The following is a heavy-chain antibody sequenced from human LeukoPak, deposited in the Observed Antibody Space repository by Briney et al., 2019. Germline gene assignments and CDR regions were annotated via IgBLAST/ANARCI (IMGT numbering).Heavy chain of an antibody. D-gene: IGHD6-19*01. V-gene: IGHV3-49*03. Sequence: GGSLRLSCSVSGFKFADYDMSWLRQAPGKGLEWVGFIRNTVYGGTIKYAASVKGRFTISRDDSKSIAYLQMNSLKTEDTAVYYCTRPGIAVAGTVYWGQGTLVTVSS. CDR3: TRPGIAVAGTVY. J-gene: IGHJ4*02. CDR1: GFKFADYD. CDR2: IRNTVYGGTI.